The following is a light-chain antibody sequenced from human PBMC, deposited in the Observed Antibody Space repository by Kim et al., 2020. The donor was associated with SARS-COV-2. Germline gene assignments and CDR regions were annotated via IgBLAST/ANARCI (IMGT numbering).Light chain of an antibody. J-gene: IGLJ3*02. Sequence: QPASVSGSPGQSITISCTGTSSDVGGYNYVSWYQQHPGKAPKLMIYDVSNRPSGVSNRFSGSKSGNTASLTISGLQAEDEADYYCSSYTSSSTWVFG. V-gene: IGLV2-14*03. CDR1: SSDVGGYNY. CDR3: SSYTSSSTWV. CDR2: DVS.